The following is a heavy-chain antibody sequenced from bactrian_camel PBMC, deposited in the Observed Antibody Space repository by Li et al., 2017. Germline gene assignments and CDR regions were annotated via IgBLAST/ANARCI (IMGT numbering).Heavy chain of an antibody. CDR3: AAGPDVGREKHLTADQVLSIRRNNF. CDR2: IAPDGSR. CDR1: GLTFEGGN. V-gene: IGHV3S55*01. D-gene: IGHD3*01. Sequence: LVESGGGAVQTGGSLRLTCTAVGLTFEGGNQGWYRETPGNEFELVSSIAPDGSRWYADSVQGRFTISRNVLPERLSLQMTRLKAEDTAMYYCAAGPDVGREKHLTADQVLSIRRNNFWGQGTQVTVS. J-gene: IGHJ4*01.